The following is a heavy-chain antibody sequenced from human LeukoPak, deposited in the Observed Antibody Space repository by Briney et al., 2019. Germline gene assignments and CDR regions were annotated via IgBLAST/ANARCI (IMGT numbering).Heavy chain of an antibody. J-gene: IGHJ3*02. CDR1: GFTFSSYA. V-gene: IGHV3-23*01. CDR2: ISGSGGST. CDR3: AKPREDYDFWSGYYTTPRDAFDI. Sequence: GGSLRLSCAASGFTFSSYAMSWVRQAPGKGLEWVSAISGSGGSTYYADSVKGRFTISRDNSKNTLYLQMNSLRAEDTAVYYCAKPREDYDFWSGYYTTPRDAFDIWGQGTMVTVSS. D-gene: IGHD3-3*01.